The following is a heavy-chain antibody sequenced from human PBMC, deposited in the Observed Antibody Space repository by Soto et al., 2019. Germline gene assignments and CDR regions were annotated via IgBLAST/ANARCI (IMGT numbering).Heavy chain of an antibody. D-gene: IGHD1-26*01. Sequence: PGGSLRLSCAASGFTFSSYAMSWVRQAPGKGLEWVSAISGSGGSTYYADSVKGRFTISRDNSKNTLYLQMNSLRAEDTAVYYCAKEGVGATSPFYYYYYGMDVWGQGTT. V-gene: IGHV3-23*01. J-gene: IGHJ6*02. CDR1: GFTFSSYA. CDR2: ISGSGGST. CDR3: AKEGVGATSPFYYYYYGMDV.